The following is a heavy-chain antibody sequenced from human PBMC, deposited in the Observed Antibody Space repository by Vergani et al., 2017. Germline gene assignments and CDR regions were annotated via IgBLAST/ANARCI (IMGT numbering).Heavy chain of an antibody. D-gene: IGHD4-17*01. CDR3: AIPSAPGDYDALDI. Sequence: EVQLVESGGGLVQPGGSLRLSCAVSGFMFSNSWMNWVRQAPGKGLEWVANIKQDGSEKYYVDSVRGRFTISRDNAKNSLYLQMNSLRAEDPAVYHCAIPSAPGDYDALDIWGQGTMVTVSS. CDR1: GFMFSNSW. CDR2: IKQDGSEK. V-gene: IGHV3-7*01. J-gene: IGHJ3*02.